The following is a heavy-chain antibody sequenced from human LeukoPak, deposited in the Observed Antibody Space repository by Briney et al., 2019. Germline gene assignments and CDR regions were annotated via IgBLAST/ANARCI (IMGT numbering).Heavy chain of an antibody. CDR1: GFTFSRHG. V-gene: IGHV3-30*03. Sequence: GRSLRLSCAASGFTFSRHGMHWVRQAPGKGLEWVAVIGDTGRAKHYADSVEGRFTASRDNFKNTLYLEMNSLRYDDTALYYCAREAAWGNWYFDLWGRGTLVTVSS. D-gene: IGHD3-16*01. CDR3: AREAAWGNWYFDL. J-gene: IGHJ2*01. CDR2: IGDTGRAK.